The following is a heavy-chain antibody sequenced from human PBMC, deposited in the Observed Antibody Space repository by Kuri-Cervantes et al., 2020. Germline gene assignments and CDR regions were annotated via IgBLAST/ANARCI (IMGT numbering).Heavy chain of an antibody. CDR3: ASGGVVPAALFVY. CDR1: GFTFSSYA. D-gene: IGHD2-2*01. J-gene: IGHJ4*02. V-gene: IGHV3-23*01. Sequence: ETLSLTCAASGFTFSSYAMSWVRQAPGKGLEWVSAISGSGGSTYYADSVKGRFTISRDNSKNTLYLQMNSLRAEDTAVYYCASGGVVPAALFVYWGQGTLVTVSS. CDR2: ISGSGGST.